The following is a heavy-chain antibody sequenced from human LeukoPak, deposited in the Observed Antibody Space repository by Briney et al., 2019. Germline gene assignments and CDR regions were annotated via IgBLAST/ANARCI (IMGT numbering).Heavy chain of an antibody. V-gene: IGHV4-38-2*01. D-gene: IGHD3-16*02. J-gene: IGHJ3*02. CDR1: GYSFSNGYY. CDR2: IYHSGST. CDR3: ARAPLITFGGVIGDAFDI. Sequence: SETLSLTCAVSGYSFSNGYYWGWIRQPPGKGLEWIGSIYHSGSTYYNPSLKSRVTISVDTSKNQFSLKLSYVTAADTAVYYCARAPLITFGGVIGDAFDIWGQGTMVTVSS.